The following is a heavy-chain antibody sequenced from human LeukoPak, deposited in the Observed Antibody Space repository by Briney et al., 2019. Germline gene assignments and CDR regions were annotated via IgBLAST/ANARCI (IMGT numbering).Heavy chain of an antibody. D-gene: IGHD5-12*01. CDR1: GFTFSNYW. J-gene: IGHJ5*02. CDR3: AKGGVYSGYAFDP. Sequence: GGSLRLSCATSGFTFSNYWMSWVRQAPGKGLEWVANIKQDGSEKYYMDSVVGRFTISRDNARNSMYLQMNSLRAEGTAVYYCAKGGVYSGYAFDPWGQGTLVTVSS. V-gene: IGHV3-7*03. CDR2: IKQDGSEK.